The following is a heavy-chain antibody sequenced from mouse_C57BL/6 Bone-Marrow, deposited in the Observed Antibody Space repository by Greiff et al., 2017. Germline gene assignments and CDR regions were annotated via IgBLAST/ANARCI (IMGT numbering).Heavy chain of an antibody. J-gene: IGHJ1*03. D-gene: IGHD1-1*01. CDR3: ALITTVVATRYWYFDV. CDR2: IYIGNGYT. Sequence: EVQLQQSGAELVRPGSSVKMSCKTSGYTFTSYGINWVKQRPGQGLEWIGYIYIGNGYTEYNEKFKGKATLTSDTSSSTAYMQLSSLTSEDSAIYFCALITTVVATRYWYFDVWGTGTTVTVSS. CDR1: GYTFTSYG. V-gene: IGHV1-58*01.